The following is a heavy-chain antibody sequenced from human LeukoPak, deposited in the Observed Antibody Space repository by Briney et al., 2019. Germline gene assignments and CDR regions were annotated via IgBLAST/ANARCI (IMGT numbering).Heavy chain of an antibody. D-gene: IGHD3-10*01. Sequence: ASVKVSCKASGYTFTGYYMHWVRQAPGQGLEWMGWINPNSGGTNYAQKFQGRVTMTRDTSISTAYMELSRLRSDHTAVYYCARDHLWFGELPFDYWGQGTLVTVSS. CDR1: GYTFTGYY. CDR2: INPNSGGT. V-gene: IGHV1-2*02. CDR3: ARDHLWFGELPFDY. J-gene: IGHJ4*02.